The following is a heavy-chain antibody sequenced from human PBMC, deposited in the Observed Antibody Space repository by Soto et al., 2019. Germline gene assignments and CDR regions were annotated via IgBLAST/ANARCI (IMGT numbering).Heavy chain of an antibody. CDR1: GGTFSSYT. CDR3: ASSMITFGGALGYYYYYGMDV. D-gene: IGHD3-16*01. V-gene: IGHV1-69*02. CDR2: IIPILGIA. J-gene: IGHJ6*02. Sequence: QVQLVQSGAEVKKPGSSVKVSCKASGGTFSSYTISWVRQAPGQGLEWMGRIIPILGIANYAQKFQGRVTITADKPTSTAYMELSSLRSEDTAVYYCASSMITFGGALGYYYYYGMDVWGQGTTVTVSS.